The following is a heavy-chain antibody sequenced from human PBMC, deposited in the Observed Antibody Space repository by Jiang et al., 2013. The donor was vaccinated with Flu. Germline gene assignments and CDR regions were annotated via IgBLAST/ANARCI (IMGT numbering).Heavy chain of an antibody. D-gene: IGHD1-26*01. CDR3: ARGPTWGGFSGSYYYFDY. CDR1: GYTFTSYD. V-gene: IGHV1-8*01. Sequence: SCKASGYTFTSYDINWVRQATGQGLEWMGWMNPNSGNTGYAQRFQGRVTMTRNTSISTAYMELSSLRSEDTAVYYCARGPTWGGFSGSYYYFDYWGQGTLVTVSS. CDR2: MNPNSGNT. J-gene: IGHJ4*02.